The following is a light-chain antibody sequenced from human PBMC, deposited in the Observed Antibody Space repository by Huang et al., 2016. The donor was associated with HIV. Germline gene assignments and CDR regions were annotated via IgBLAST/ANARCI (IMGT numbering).Light chain of an antibody. Sequence: DIQLTQSPSSLSASVGDRVTITCRASQNINSVLNWYKQTPGKAPNLLIYAASSLQSGGPSRFSDSGSGTDFTLTISGLQPVDLGTYYCQQSYNTSWTFGQGTTVEIK. CDR3: QQSYNTSWT. CDR1: QNINSV. J-gene: IGKJ1*01. V-gene: IGKV1-39*01. CDR2: AAS.